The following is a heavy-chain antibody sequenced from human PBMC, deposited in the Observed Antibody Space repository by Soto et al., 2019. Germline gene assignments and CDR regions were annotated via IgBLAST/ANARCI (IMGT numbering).Heavy chain of an antibody. CDR2: INPNSGGT. CDR1: GYTFTGYY. D-gene: IGHD3-3*01. V-gene: IGHV1-2*02. Sequence: ASVKVSCKASGYTFTGYYMHWVRQAPGQGLEWMGWINPNSGGTNYAQKFQGRVTMTRDTSISTAYMELSRLRSDDTAVYYCARDYGVTYYDFWSGYLSGMDVWGQGTTVTVSS. J-gene: IGHJ6*02. CDR3: ARDYGVTYYDFWSGYLSGMDV.